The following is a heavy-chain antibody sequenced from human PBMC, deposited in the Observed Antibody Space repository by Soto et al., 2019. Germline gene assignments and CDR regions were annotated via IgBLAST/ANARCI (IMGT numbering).Heavy chain of an antibody. J-gene: IGHJ4*02. Sequence: GGSLRLSCAASGFAFSTHAMSWVRQAPGKGLEWVSGINWNGGSTGYADSVKGRFTISRDNAKNSLYLQMNSLRAEDTALYYCATDSSGSYWGQGTLVTVSS. CDR2: INWNGGST. D-gene: IGHD3-22*01. CDR1: GFAFSTHA. V-gene: IGHV3-20*04. CDR3: ATDSSGSY.